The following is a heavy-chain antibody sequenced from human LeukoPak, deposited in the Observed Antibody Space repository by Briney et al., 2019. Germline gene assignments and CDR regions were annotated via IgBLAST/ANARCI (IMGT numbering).Heavy chain of an antibody. CDR3: ATLYFDSRGAFDY. J-gene: IGHJ4*02. CDR1: GYTLTDLS. CDR2: FDPEEGET. V-gene: IGHV1-24*01. D-gene: IGHD3-16*01. Sequence: ASVKVSCKVSGYTLTDLSMHGVRQAPGKGLEWMGGFDPEEGETIHAQKFRGGGTMTEDTSTDTAYMELRSLRCEDTAVYYCATLYFDSRGAFDYWGQGTLVTVSS.